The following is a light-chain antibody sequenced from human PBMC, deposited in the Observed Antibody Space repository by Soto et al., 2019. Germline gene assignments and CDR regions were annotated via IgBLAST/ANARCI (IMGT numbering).Light chain of an antibody. CDR3: AAWDDSLNGVV. Sequence: QSVLTQPPSASGTPGQRVTISCSGSSSNIGSKTVNWYQQLPGTAPKLLIHSNNQRPSGVPDRFSGSKSGTSASLAISGLQSEDEADYYCAAWDDSLNGVVFDGGTKLTVL. CDR1: SSNIGSKT. CDR2: SNN. J-gene: IGLJ2*01. V-gene: IGLV1-44*01.